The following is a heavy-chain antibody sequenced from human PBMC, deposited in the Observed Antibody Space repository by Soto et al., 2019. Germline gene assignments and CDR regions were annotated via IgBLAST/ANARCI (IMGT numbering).Heavy chain of an antibody. CDR2: IIPIFGTA. V-gene: IGHV1-69*13. CDR1: GGTFSSYA. CDR3: ASTRFGELSYLPFDY. J-gene: IGHJ4*02. Sequence: ASVKVSCKASGGTFSSYAISWVRQAPGQGLEWMGGIIPIFGTATYDQKFQGRVTITADESTSTAYMELSSLRSEDTAVYYCASTRFGELSYLPFDYWGQGTLVPVSS. D-gene: IGHD3-10*01.